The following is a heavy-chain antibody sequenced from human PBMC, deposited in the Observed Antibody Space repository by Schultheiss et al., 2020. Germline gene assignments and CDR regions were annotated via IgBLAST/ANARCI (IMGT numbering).Heavy chain of an antibody. CDR3: AKDPGVEEGKSITMIAHFDH. CDR2: ISGSGGST. D-gene: IGHD3-22*01. Sequence: GESLKISCAASGLTFSSYAMSWVRQAPGKGLEWVSAISGSGGSTYYAASGKGRFTISRDNSKNTVYLEMNSLRAEDTAVYFCAKDPGVEEGKSITMIAHFDHWGQGTLVTVSS. CDR1: GLTFSSYA. V-gene: IGHV3-23*01. J-gene: IGHJ4*02.